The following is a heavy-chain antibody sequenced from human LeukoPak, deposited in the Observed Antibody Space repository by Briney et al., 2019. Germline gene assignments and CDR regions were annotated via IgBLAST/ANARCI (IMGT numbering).Heavy chain of an antibody. V-gene: IGHV1-2*02. CDR2: INPNSGGT. CDR1: GYTFTGYY. CDR3: ATVRIVEATTWYYFDY. J-gene: IGHJ4*02. D-gene: IGHD1-26*01. Sequence: ASVKVSCKASGYTFTGYYMHWVRQAPGQGLEWMGWINPNSGGTNYAQKFQGRVTMTRDTSISTAYMELSRLRSDDTAVYYCATVRIVEATTWYYFDYWGQGTLVTSPQ.